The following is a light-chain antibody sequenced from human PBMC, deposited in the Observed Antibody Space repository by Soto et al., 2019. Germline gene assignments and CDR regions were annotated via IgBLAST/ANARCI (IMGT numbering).Light chain of an antibody. CDR3: QQLYDSPIT. Sequence: IQLTQSPSSLSASVGDRVTITCRASQGISSYLAWYQQKPGRAPKLLISAASTLRSGVPSRFSGSGSATDFTLTISSLQPEDFATYYCQQLYDSPITLGQGTRLEIK. J-gene: IGKJ5*01. CDR2: AAS. V-gene: IGKV1-9*01. CDR1: QGISSY.